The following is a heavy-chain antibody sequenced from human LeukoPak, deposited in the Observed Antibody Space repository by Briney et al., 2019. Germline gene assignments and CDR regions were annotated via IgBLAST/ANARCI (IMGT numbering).Heavy chain of an antibody. CDR3: ARLEYMVRGVIY. Sequence: SETLSLTCTVSGGSISSSSYYWGCIRQPPGKGLERIGRIYYSGSTYYNPSLKSRVTISVDTSKNQFSLKLSSVTAADTAVYYCARLEYMVRGVIYWGQGTLVTVSS. V-gene: IGHV4-39*01. CDR2: IYYSGST. D-gene: IGHD3-10*01. J-gene: IGHJ4*02. CDR1: GGSISSSSYY.